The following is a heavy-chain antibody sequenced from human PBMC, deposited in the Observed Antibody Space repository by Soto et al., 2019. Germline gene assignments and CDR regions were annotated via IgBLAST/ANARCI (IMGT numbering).Heavy chain of an antibody. Sequence: QVQLQESGPGLVKPSGTLSLTCAASSGSIFTTNWWSWVRQSPGRGLQWIGDIYHSGSPKYNPSLKSRVSISIDKSQDRFCLNLTSVTAADTAVEYCARKPDVATAKVGGGYVFDVWGQGTMVTVSS. J-gene: IGHJ3*01. CDR1: SGSIFTTNW. CDR2: IYHSGSP. CDR3: ARKPDVATAKVGGGYVFDV. V-gene: IGHV4-4*02. D-gene: IGHD3-16*01.